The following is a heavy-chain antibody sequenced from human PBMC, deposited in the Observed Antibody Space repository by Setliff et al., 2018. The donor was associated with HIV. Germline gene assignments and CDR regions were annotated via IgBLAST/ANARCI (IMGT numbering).Heavy chain of an antibody. V-gene: IGHV3-48*04. Sequence: PGGSLRLSCAASGFTFSSYSMNWVRQAPGKGLEWVSYISGSSITIDYADSVKGRFTISRDNAKNSLYLQMNSLRAEDTAVYYCARDQYSSGWYSVYYYYGMDVWGQGTTGTVSS. J-gene: IGHJ6*02. CDR1: GFTFSSYS. CDR3: ARDQYSSGWYSVYYYYGMDV. D-gene: IGHD6-19*01. CDR2: ISGSSITI.